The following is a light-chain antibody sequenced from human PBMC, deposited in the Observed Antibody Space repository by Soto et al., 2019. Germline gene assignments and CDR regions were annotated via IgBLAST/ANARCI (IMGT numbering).Light chain of an antibody. CDR2: VAS. CDR3: QQRSDWPLT. V-gene: IGKV3-11*01. Sequence: EIVLTQSPTTLSLSPGERATLSCRASQSVSSYFAWYQQKPGQAPRLLIYVASTRAAGIPARFSGSGSGTDFTLTISSLEPEDFAVYYCQQRSDWPLTFGGGTKVEIK. CDR1: QSVSSY. J-gene: IGKJ4*01.